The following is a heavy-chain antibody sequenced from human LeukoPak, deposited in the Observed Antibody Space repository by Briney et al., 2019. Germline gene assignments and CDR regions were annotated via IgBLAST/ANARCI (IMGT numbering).Heavy chain of an antibody. CDR3: AKGPSQQLVLVQH. D-gene: IGHD6-13*01. Sequence: PGRSLRLSCAASGFTFSSYGTHWVRQAPGKGLEWVAVISYDGSNKYYADSVKGRFTISRDNSKNTLYLQMNSLRAEDTAVCYCAKGPSQQLVLVQHWGQGTLVTVSS. CDR2: ISYDGSNK. CDR1: GFTFSSYG. V-gene: IGHV3-30*18. J-gene: IGHJ1*01.